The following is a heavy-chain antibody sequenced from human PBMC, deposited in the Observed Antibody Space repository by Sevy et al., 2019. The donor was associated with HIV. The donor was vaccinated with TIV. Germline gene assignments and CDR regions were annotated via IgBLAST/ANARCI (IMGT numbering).Heavy chain of an antibody. J-gene: IGHJ4*02. CDR3: ARGPEWELTSFLSH. CDR1: GFAFRSRA. Sequence: GGSLRLSCVASGFAFRSRAMSWVRQAPGRGLEWIGLISSNGDNGLYATSVRGRFTISRDNSMNILYLQMTSLTPDDTAVYYCARGPEWELTSFLSHWGQGTLVTVSS. V-gene: IGHV3-30-3*01. D-gene: IGHD1-26*01. CDR2: ISSNGDNG.